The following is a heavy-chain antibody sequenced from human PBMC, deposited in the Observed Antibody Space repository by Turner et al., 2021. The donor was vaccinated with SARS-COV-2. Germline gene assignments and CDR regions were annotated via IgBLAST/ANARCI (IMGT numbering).Heavy chain of an antibody. CDR3: ARDGAYDSSGYWEQS. CDR1: GGTFSSYA. Sequence: QVQLVQSGAEVKKPGSSVKVSCKASGGTFSSYAISWVRQAPGQGLEWMGGIIPIIGTANYAQKFQGRVTISADKSTSTAYMELSSLRYEETAGYYCARDGAYDSSGYWEQSWGQGTRVTVSS. CDR2: IIPIIGTA. D-gene: IGHD3-22*01. J-gene: IGHJ4*02. V-gene: IGHV1-69*06.